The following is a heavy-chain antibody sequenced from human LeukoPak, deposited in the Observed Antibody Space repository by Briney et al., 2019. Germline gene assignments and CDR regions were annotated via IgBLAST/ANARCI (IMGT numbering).Heavy chain of an antibody. CDR2: IKQDGSEK. CDR1: GFTFSSYW. Sequence: GGFLRLSCAASGFTFSSYWMSWVRQAPGKGLEWVANIKQDGSEKYYVDSVKGRFTISRDNAKNSLYLQMNSLRAEDTAVYYCASVYSSSWYGGHYFDYWGQGTLVTVSS. J-gene: IGHJ4*02. D-gene: IGHD6-13*01. V-gene: IGHV3-7*01. CDR3: ASVYSSSWYGGHYFDY.